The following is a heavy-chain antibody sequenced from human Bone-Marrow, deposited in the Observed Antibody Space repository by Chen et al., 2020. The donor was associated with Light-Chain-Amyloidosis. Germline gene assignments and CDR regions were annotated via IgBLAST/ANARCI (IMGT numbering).Heavy chain of an antibody. CDR1: GFTFSSYA. CDR2: ISGSGGST. CDR3: AKGGASFDY. Sequence: EVQLVESGGALVPTGRSLRLSCAASGFTFSSYAMSWVRQAPGKGLEWVSGISGSGGSTYYADSVKGRFTISRDNSKNTLYLQMNSLRAEDTALYYCAKGGASFDYWGQGTLVTVSS. V-gene: IGHV3-23*04. J-gene: IGHJ4*02. D-gene: IGHD3-16*01.